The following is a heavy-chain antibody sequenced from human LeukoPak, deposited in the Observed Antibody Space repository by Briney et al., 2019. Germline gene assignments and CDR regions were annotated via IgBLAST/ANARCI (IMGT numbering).Heavy chain of an antibody. D-gene: IGHD3-10*01. Sequence: GGSLRLSCAASGFTFSNYAMHWVRQAPGKGLEYVSGVSSNGDSTYYANSVKGRFTISRDNYKNTLYLQMGSLRAEDMAVYYGAGGSGTYSPDYRGQGTLVTVSS. CDR2: VSSNGDST. V-gene: IGHV3-64*01. J-gene: IGHJ4*02. CDR3: AGGSGTYSPDY. CDR1: GFTFSNYA.